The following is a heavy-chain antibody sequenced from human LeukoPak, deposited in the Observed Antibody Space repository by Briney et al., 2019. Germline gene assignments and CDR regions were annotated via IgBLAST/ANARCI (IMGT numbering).Heavy chain of an antibody. CDR3: AKDRLTGGNRPDYFDY. Sequence: PGGSLRLSCAASGFTFSSYAMSWVRQAPGKGLEWVSGISPSGGRTYYADSVKGRFTISRDNSKNTLWLQMNSLRDEDTAVYYCAKDRLTGGNRPDYFDYWGQGTLVTVSS. CDR2: ISPSGGRT. V-gene: IGHV3-23*01. J-gene: IGHJ4*02. CDR1: GFTFSSYA. D-gene: IGHD4-23*01.